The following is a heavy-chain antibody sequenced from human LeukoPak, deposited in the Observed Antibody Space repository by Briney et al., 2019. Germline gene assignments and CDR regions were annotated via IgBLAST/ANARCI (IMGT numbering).Heavy chain of an antibody. CDR1: GDSINSLDL. Sequence: SETLSLTCTVSGDSINSLDLWSWVRQPPGKGLEWIGEMYLSGTTHSNPSVKSRVTISIDKSKNQFFLNLSSVTAADTAVYYCARREDIVGVFDYWGQGTLVTVSS. CDR2: MYLSGTT. J-gene: IGHJ4*02. D-gene: IGHD1-26*01. CDR3: ARREDIVGVFDY. V-gene: IGHV4-4*02.